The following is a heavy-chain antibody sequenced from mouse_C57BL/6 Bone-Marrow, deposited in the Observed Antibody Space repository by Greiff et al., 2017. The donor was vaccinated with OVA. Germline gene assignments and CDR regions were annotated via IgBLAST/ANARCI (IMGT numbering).Heavy chain of an antibody. V-gene: IGHV5-12*01. D-gene: IGHD2-4*01. J-gene: IGHJ3*01. Sequence: EVQRVESGGGLVQPGGSLKLSCAASGFTFSDYYMYWVRQTPEKRLEWVAYISNGGGSTYYPDTVKGRFTISRDNAKNTLYLQMSRLKSEDTAMYYCARHFDNYDYGFAYWGQGTLVTVSA. CDR2: ISNGGGST. CDR3: ARHFDNYDYGFAY. CDR1: GFTFSDYY.